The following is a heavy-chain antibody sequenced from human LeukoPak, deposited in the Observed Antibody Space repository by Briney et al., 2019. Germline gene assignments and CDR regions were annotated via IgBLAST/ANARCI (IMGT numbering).Heavy chain of an antibody. D-gene: IGHD3-3*01. CDR3: ARELRFLEWLSYFDY. Sequence: GGSLRLSCAASGFTSSDYYMSWIRQAPGKGLEWVSYISSSGSTIYYADSVKGRFTISRDNAKNSLYLQMNSLRAEDTAVYYSARELRFLEWLSYFDYWGQGTLVTVSS. V-gene: IGHV3-11*01. CDR1: GFTSSDYY. CDR2: ISSSGSTI. J-gene: IGHJ4*02.